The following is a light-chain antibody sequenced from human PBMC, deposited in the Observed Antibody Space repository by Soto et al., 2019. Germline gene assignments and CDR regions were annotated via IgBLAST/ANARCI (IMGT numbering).Light chain of an antibody. CDR2: GNT. J-gene: IGLJ2*01. CDR3: QSYDSILHVA. CDR1: LSNIGSGYE. Sequence: QSVLTQPPSVSGAPGQRVTISCTGGLSNIGSGYEVNWYQQLPGTAPKLLISGNTNRPSGVPDRFSGSRSGTSASLAITGLQAEDEADYFCQSYDSILHVAFGGGTQLTVL. V-gene: IGLV1-40*01.